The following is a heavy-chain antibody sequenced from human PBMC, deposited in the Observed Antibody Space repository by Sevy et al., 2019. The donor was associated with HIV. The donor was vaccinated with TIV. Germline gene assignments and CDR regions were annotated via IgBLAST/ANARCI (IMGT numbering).Heavy chain of an antibody. Sequence: ASVKVSSKASGGTFSSYAISWVRQAPGQGLEWMGGIIPIFGTANYAQKFQGRVTITADESTSTAYMELSSLRSEDTAVYYCARVLGRGWAVDYYHYYGMDVWGQGTTVTVSS. CDR1: GGTFSSYA. D-gene: IGHD6-19*01. CDR3: ARVLGRGWAVDYYHYYGMDV. CDR2: IIPIFGTA. V-gene: IGHV1-69*13. J-gene: IGHJ6*02.